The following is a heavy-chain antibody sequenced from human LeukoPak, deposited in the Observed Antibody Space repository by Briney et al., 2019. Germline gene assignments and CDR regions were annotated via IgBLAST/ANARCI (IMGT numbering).Heavy chain of an antibody. CDR1: GYTFTGYY. CDR3: ASSYCTNGVCAYYYYFMDV. D-gene: IGHD2-8*01. CDR2: INPNSGGT. Sequence: GASVKVSCKASGYTFTGYYMHWVRQAPGQGLEWMGCINPNSGGTNYAQKFQGRVTMTRDTSISTAYMEQSRLRSEDTAVYYCASSYCTNGVCAYYYYFMDVWGKGTTVTVSS. J-gene: IGHJ6*03. V-gene: IGHV1-2*02.